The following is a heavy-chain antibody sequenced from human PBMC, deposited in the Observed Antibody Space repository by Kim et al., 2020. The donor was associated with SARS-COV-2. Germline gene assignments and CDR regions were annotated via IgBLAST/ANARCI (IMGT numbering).Heavy chain of an antibody. J-gene: IGHJ3*02. D-gene: IGHD3-9*01. CDR1: GFTFSSYG. V-gene: IGHV3-33*01. CDR3: VSYYDILTGSTDAFDI. Sequence: GGSLRLSCAASGFTFSSYGMHWVRQAPGKGLEWVAVIWYDGSNKYYADSVKGRFTISRDNSKNTLYLQMNSLRAEDTAVYYCVSYYDILTGSTDAFDIWGQGTMVTVSS. CDR2: IWYDGSNK.